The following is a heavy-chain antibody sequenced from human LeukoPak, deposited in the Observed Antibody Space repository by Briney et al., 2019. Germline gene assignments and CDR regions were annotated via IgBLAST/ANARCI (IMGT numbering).Heavy chain of an antibody. Sequence: GGSLRLSCAGSGFTFNTYNMNWVRQAPGKGLEWVSSISSSSSYIYYADSVKGRFTISRDNAKNSLYLQMNSLRAEDTAVYYCARDGYYDSSGYPDAFDIWGQGTMVTVSS. J-gene: IGHJ3*02. CDR3: ARDGYYDSSGYPDAFDI. D-gene: IGHD3-22*01. CDR1: GFTFNTYN. V-gene: IGHV3-21*01. CDR2: ISSSSSYI.